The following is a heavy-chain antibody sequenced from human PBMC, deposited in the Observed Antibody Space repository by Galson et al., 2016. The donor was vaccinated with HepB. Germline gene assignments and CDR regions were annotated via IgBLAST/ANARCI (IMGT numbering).Heavy chain of an antibody. V-gene: IGHV1-24*01. CDR3: AALRGILTGSDSDGMDV. D-gene: IGHD3-9*01. J-gene: IGHJ6*02. Sequence: SVKVSCKVSGYTLTELSMHWVRQAPGIGLEWMGNFDPEDGETIYAQKFQGRVTMTGDTSTGTAYMELSSLRSEDTAEYYCAALRGILTGSDSDGMDVWGQGTSVTVSS. CDR2: FDPEDGET. CDR1: GYTLTELS.